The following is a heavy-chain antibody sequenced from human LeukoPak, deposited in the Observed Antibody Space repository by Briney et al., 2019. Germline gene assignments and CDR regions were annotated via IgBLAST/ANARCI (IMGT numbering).Heavy chain of an antibody. Sequence: GASVKVSCKASGYTFTSYYMHWVRQAPGQGLEWVGIINPSGGSTSYAQKFQGRVTMTRDTSTSTVYMELSSLRSEDTAVYYCARDRNPAAKSSSPNWFDPWGQGTLVTVSS. V-gene: IGHV1-46*01. CDR2: INPSGGST. J-gene: IGHJ5*02. CDR1: GYTFTSYY. D-gene: IGHD6-13*01. CDR3: ARDRNPAAKSSSPNWFDP.